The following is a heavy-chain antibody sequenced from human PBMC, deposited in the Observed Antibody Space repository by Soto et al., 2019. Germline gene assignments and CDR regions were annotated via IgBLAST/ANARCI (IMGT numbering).Heavy chain of an antibody. CDR2: ISWNSGSI. Sequence: GGSLRLSCAASGFTFDDYAMHWVRQAPGKGLEWVSGISWNSGSIGYADSVKGRFTISRDNAKNSLYLQMNSLRAEDTALYYCAKDRGLAAMAYYFDYWGQGTLVTVSS. V-gene: IGHV3-9*01. CDR1: GFTFDDYA. J-gene: IGHJ4*02. CDR3: AKDRGLAAMAYYFDY. D-gene: IGHD2-2*01.